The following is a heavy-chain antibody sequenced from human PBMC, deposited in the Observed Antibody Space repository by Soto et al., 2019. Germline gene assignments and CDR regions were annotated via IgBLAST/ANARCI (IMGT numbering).Heavy chain of an antibody. Sequence: QLQLQESGPGLVKPSETLSLTCTVSGGSISSSSYYWGWIRQPPGKGLEWVGSIYYSGSTYYNPSLKSRVTISVDTSKNQFSLKLSSVTAXXXXXXXXARLGLLWFGXSXXYWGQG. J-gene: IGHJ4*02. CDR3: ARLGLLWFGXSXXY. CDR1: GGSISSSSYY. V-gene: IGHV4-39*01. D-gene: IGHD3-10*01. CDR2: IYYSGST.